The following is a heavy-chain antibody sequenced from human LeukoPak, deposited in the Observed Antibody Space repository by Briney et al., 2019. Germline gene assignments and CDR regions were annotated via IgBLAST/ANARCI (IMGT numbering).Heavy chain of an antibody. D-gene: IGHD1-26*01. J-gene: IGHJ5*02. V-gene: IGHV4-59*01. CDR1: GASINTYY. Sequence: SETLSLTCTVSGASINTYYWSWIRQPPGKGLEWIGFIYNSGSTIYNPSLSGRVTISVDTSKNRFSLKLTSVTAADTAVYYCARDMGRSPSRSYQFDPWGQGTLVTVSS. CDR3: ARDMGRSPSRSYQFDP. CDR2: IYNSGST.